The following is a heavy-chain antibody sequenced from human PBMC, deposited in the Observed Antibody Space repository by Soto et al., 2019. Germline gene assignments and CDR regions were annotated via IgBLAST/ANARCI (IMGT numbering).Heavy chain of an antibody. CDR1: GYSFTDYH. CDR2: INPKSGGT. CDR3: ARGDSTDCSNGVCSFFYNHDMDV. Sequence: GASVKVSCKASGYSFTDYHIHWVRQAPGQGLEWLGRINPKSGGTSTAQKFQGWVTMTTDTSISTASMELTRLTSDDTAIHYCARGDSTDCSNGVCSFFYNHDMDVWGQGTTVTVPS. V-gene: IGHV1-2*04. J-gene: IGHJ6*02. D-gene: IGHD2-8*01.